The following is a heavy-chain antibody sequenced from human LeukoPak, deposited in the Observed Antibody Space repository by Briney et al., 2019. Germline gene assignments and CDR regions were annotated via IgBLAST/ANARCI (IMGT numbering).Heavy chain of an antibody. CDR2: IAYDGTNI. V-gene: IGHV3-30-3*01. Sequence: PGGSLKLSCAASQFTFNIYPMHWVRQAPGKGLEWVATIAYDGTNIFYADSVGGRFTISRDNSKSALFLEMNSLRGEDTAVYYCAREPYDISGYGMDVWGQGTMVTVSS. CDR3: AREPYDISGYGMDV. CDR1: QFTFNIYP. D-gene: IGHD3-22*01. J-gene: IGHJ6*02.